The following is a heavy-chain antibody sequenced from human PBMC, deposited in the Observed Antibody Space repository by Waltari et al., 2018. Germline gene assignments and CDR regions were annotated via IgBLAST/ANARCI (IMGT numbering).Heavy chain of an antibody. CDR1: CFDFRNAW. V-gene: IGHV3-7*01. CDR2: IKGDGSEK. Sequence: EMQVVESGGALVQPGGSLRASCAASCFDFRNAWMDWVRQAPGKGLEWVANIKGDGSEKYYVDSVKGRFIISRDNTMNLLYLQMNSLRAEDTAVYYCSESLNVWGQGTTVIVSS. J-gene: IGHJ6*02. CDR3: SESLNV.